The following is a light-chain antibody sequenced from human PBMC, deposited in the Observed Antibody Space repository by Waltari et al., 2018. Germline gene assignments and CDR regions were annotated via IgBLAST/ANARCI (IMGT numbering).Light chain of an antibody. CDR2: EVS. CDR3: SSYAGSNAVI. V-gene: IGLV2-8*01. J-gene: IGLJ2*01. Sequence: QSALTQPPSASGYPGQSVTISCTGTSSDVGGYNSVSWYQQHPGKAPKLMIYEVSKRPSGVPDRFSGSKSGNTASLTVSGLQAEDEADFYCSSYAGSNAVIFGGGTKLTVL. CDR1: SSDVGGYNS.